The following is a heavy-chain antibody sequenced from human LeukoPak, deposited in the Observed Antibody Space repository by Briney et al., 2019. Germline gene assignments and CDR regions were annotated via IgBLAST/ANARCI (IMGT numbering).Heavy chain of an antibody. D-gene: IGHD6-19*01. CDR3: ARRGSSGWYSDY. CDR1: GYSISNGYY. J-gene: IGHJ4*02. V-gene: IGHV4-38-2*01. Sequence: PSATLSLTCAVSGYSISNGYYWGWIRQPPGKGLEWIGSIYHSGNTYYNPSLKSRVTISVDTSKNQFSLKLTSVTAADTAVYYCARRGSSGWYSDYWGQGALVTVSS. CDR2: IYHSGNT.